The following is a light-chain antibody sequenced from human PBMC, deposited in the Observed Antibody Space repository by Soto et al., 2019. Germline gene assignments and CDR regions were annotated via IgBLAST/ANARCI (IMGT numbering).Light chain of an antibody. V-gene: IGKV1-13*02. CDR2: DAS. Sequence: IQLTQSPSTLSASVGDRVTITCRASQGIGTALAWYHQRPGNSPDLLVYDASTLQSGVPSRFSGSGSETDFSLTISGLPPEDVAHYYCQQFNTKPLTFGGGTRVEIK. CDR3: QQFNTKPLT. CDR1: QGIGTA. J-gene: IGKJ4*01.